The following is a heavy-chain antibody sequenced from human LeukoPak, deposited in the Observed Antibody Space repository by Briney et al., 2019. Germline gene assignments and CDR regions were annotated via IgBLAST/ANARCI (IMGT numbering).Heavy chain of an antibody. V-gene: IGHV3-9*03. Sequence: PGRSLRLSCAASGFTFDDYAMHWVRQAPGKGLEWVSGISWNSGSIGYADSVKGRFTISRDNAKNSLYPQMNSLRAEDMALYYCAKALTPYYYDSSGYSIGGSFDYWGQGTLVTVSS. D-gene: IGHD3-22*01. CDR1: GFTFDDYA. CDR3: AKALTPYYYDSSGYSIGGSFDY. J-gene: IGHJ4*02. CDR2: ISWNSGSI.